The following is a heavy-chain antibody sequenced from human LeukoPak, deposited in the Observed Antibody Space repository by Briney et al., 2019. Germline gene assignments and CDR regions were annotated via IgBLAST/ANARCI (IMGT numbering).Heavy chain of an antibody. Sequence: SETLSLTCTVSGGSISSGGYYWIWIRQPPGKGLEWIGYIYHSGSTYYNPSLKSRVTISVDRSKNQFSLKLSSVTAADTAVYYCARKVVDYYYYMDVWGKGTTVTVSS. CDR3: ARKVVDYYYYMDV. CDR1: GGSISSGGYY. J-gene: IGHJ6*03. D-gene: IGHD6-6*01. CDR2: IYHSGST. V-gene: IGHV4-30-2*01.